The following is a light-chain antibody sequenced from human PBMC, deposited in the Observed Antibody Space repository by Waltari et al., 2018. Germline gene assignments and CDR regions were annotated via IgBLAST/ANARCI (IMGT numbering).Light chain of an antibody. CDR1: QTVSSY. CDR3: QQYYTTPLT. V-gene: IGKV1-39*01. J-gene: IGKJ4*01. CDR2: AAS. Sequence: DIQMTQSPSSLSASVGDRVTITCRPGQTVSSYLNWYQHKPGKAPKLLIYAASSLQSGVTSRFSDRRSGTEFTLTLISLQPDEFATYYCQQYYTTPLTFGGGTKVEI.